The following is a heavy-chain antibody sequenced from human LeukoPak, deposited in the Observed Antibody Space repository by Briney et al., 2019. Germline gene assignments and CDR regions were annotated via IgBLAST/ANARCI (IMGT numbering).Heavy chain of an antibody. Sequence: ASMKVSCKASGYTFTSYGISWVRQAPGQGLEWMGWISAYNGNTNYAQKLQGRVTMTTDTSTSTAYMELRSLRSDDTAVYYCARDTLNYYDSSGYGPWGQGTLVTVSS. V-gene: IGHV1-18*01. CDR3: ARDTLNYYDSSGYGP. D-gene: IGHD3-22*01. J-gene: IGHJ5*02. CDR2: ISAYNGNT. CDR1: GYTFTSYG.